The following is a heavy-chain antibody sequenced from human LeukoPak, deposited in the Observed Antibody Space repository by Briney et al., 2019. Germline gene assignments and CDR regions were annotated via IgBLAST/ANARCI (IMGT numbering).Heavy chain of an antibody. CDR1: GGTFSSYA. CDR2: IIPIFGTA. J-gene: IGHJ6*03. D-gene: IGHD2-2*02. CDR3: AKGYCSSTSCYTVRYYYMDV. V-gene: IGHV1-69*13. Sequence: ASVKVSCKASGGTFSSYAIGWVRQAPGQGLEWMGGIIPIFGTANYAQKFQGRVTITADESTSTAYMELSSLRSEDTAVYYCAKGYCSSTSCYTVRYYYMDVWGKGTTVTVSS.